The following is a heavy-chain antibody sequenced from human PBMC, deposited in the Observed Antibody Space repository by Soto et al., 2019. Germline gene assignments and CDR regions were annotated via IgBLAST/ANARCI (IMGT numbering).Heavy chain of an antibody. CDR2: ITSDTKTI. CDR1: GFRFSIYS. CDR3: VRSVEGHFDY. J-gene: IGHJ4*02. V-gene: IGHV3-48*02. Sequence: EVRLVESGGALVQRGGSLTLSCAASGFRFSIYSMNWVRQAPGKGLEWSAYITSDTKTIKYAESVKGRFTISRDNAKNSVYLQMNNLSDEDTAVYYCVRSVEGHFDYWGQGTVVTVSS. D-gene: IGHD6-19*01.